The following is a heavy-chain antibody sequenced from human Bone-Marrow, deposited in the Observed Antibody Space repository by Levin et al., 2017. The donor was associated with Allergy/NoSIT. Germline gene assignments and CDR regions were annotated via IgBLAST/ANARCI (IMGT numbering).Heavy chain of an antibody. V-gene: IGHV3-33*01. J-gene: IGHJ4*02. CDR1: GFTFSSYG. CDR3: ARDPWAVVTAVGYFDY. Sequence: PGGSLRLSCAASGFTFSSYGMHWVRQAPGKGLEWVAVIWYDGSNKYYADSVKGRFTISRDNSKNTLYLQMNSLRAEDTAVYYCARDPWAVVTAVGYFDYWGQGTLVTVSS. CDR2: IWYDGSNK. D-gene: IGHD2-21*02.